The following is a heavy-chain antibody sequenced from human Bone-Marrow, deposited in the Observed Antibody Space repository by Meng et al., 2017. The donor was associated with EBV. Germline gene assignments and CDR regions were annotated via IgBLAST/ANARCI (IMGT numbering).Heavy chain of an antibody. CDR2: IYDGGTT. Sequence: QVHLKESGPGLVKPSETLSLTCTVSGASVSGGTFHWSWIRQPPGKELEWIGYIYDGGTTIYNPSLKSRVTIFLDTSRNQFSLGLRSVTTADTAVYYCAKSSSSTPGVVDSWGQGTLVTVSS. CDR1: GASVSGGTFH. D-gene: IGHD6-6*01. V-gene: IGHV4-61*01. J-gene: IGHJ4*02. CDR3: AKSSSSTPGVVDS.